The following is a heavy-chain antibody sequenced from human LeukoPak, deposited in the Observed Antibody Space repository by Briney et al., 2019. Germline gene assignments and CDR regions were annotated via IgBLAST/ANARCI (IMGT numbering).Heavy chain of an antibody. CDR2: ISWNSVSI. V-gene: IGHV3-9*01. D-gene: IGHD4-17*01. CDR1: GFTFDDHA. J-gene: IGHJ5*02. Sequence: GRSLRLSCAGSGFTFDDHAMHWVRQAPGKGLEWVSGISWNSVSIGYADSVKGRFTISRDNAKNSLYLLMNSLRAEDTALYSCAKIDYGDYGVAWGQGTLVTVSS. CDR3: AKIDYGDYGVA.